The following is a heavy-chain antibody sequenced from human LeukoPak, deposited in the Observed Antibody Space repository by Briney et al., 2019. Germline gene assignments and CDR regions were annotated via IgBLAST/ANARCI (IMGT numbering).Heavy chain of an antibody. J-gene: IGHJ3*02. CDR3: ARSGSDAFDI. Sequence: ASVKVSCKASGYIFTSYGISWVRQAPGQGLEWMGWIYPNSGDTKYAQKFQGRVTVTRDTSISTAFMEVSRLTSDDTAVYYCARSGSDAFDIWGQGTMVTVSS. CDR1: GYIFTSYG. CDR2: IYPNSGDT. D-gene: IGHD1-26*01. V-gene: IGHV1-2*02.